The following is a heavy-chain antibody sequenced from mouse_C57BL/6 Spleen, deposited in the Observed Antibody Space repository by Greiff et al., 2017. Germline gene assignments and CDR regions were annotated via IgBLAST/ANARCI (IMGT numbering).Heavy chain of an antibody. CDR1: GLSLTSYG. CDR3: ARKGDYSNFAWFAY. Sequence: QVQLQQSGPGLVQPSQSLSITCTVSGLSLTSYGVHWVRQSPGKGLEWLGVIWSGGSTDYNAAFISRLSISKDNSKSQVFFKMNSLQADDTAIYYCARKGDYSNFAWFAYWGQGTLVTVSA. D-gene: IGHD2-5*01. CDR2: IWSGGST. V-gene: IGHV2-2*01. J-gene: IGHJ3*01.